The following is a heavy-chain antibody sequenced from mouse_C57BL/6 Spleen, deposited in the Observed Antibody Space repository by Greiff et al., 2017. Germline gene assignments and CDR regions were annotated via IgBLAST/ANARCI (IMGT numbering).Heavy chain of an antibody. Sequence: QVQLQQSGAELVRPGASVTLSCKASGYTFTDYEMHWVKQTPVHGLEWIGAIDPETGGTAYNQKFKGKAILTADKSSSTASMELRSLTSEDSAVYYCTGYDGYLDYFDYWGQGTTLTVSS. CDR1: GYTFTDYE. J-gene: IGHJ2*01. D-gene: IGHD2-3*01. CDR3: TGYDGYLDYFDY. V-gene: IGHV1-15*01. CDR2: IDPETGGT.